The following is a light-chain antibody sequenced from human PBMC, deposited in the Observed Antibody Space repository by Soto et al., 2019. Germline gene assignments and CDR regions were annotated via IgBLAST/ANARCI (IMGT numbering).Light chain of an antibody. J-gene: IGKJ5*01. CDR1: QVISTS. CDR2: AAS. CDR3: QQLFDSPIT. V-gene: IGKV1-9*01. Sequence: DIQLTQPPSVLSPSIGESVTITCRASQVISTSLAWYQVKPGKAPKLLIYAASTLESGVPSRFSATVSGTEFSLTITSLQPEDFATYYCQQLFDSPITFGQGTRLEIK.